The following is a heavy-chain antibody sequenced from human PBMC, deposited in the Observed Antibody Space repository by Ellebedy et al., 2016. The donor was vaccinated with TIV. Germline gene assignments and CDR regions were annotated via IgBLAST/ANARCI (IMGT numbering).Heavy chain of an antibody. Sequence: GESLKISCAASGFAFSDCYMSWIRQAPGKGLEWIAHISSGGTTIYYADSVKGRFTISRDDAKNSLYLQMNGLRADDTAVYYCARKGVRNVWSPFDPWGQGALVTVSS. CDR3: ARKGVRNVWSPFDP. J-gene: IGHJ5*02. CDR2: ISSGGTTI. CDR1: GFAFSDCY. V-gene: IGHV3-11*01. D-gene: IGHD2-21*01.